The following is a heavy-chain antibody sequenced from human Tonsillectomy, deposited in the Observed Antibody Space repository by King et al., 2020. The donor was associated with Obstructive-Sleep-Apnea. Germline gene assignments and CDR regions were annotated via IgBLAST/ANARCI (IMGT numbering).Heavy chain of an antibody. Sequence: VQLVESGGGLVQPGRSLRLSCAASGFTFDDYAMHWVRHAPGKGLGWVSGISWNSGSIGYADSVKGRFTISEDNPKNSLSLQTNSLRAEDTALYFCVRDSEVDYYGSGSHSLDYWGQGTLVTVSS. D-gene: IGHD3-10*01. V-gene: IGHV3-9*01. J-gene: IGHJ4*02. CDR3: VRDSEVDYYGSGSHSLDY. CDR2: ISWNSGSI. CDR1: GFTFDDYA.